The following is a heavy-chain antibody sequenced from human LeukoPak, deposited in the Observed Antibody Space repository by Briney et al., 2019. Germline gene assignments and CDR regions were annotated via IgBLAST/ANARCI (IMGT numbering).Heavy chain of an antibody. V-gene: IGHV3-53*01. J-gene: IGHJ4*02. CDR1: GFTFSSYS. D-gene: IGHD3-10*01. Sequence: PGGSLRLSCAASGFTFSSYSMNWVRQAPGKGLEWVSVIYSGGGTYYADSVKGRFTISRDNSMNTLYLQMDSLRAEDTAVYYCASSVFSGSPTKSFDYWGRGTLVTVSS. CDR2: IYSGGGT. CDR3: ASSVFSGSPTKSFDY.